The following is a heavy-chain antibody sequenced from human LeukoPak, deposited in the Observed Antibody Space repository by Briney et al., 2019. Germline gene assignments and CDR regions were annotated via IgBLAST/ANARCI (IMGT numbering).Heavy chain of an antibody. J-gene: IGHJ4*02. CDR2: ISSSSSSYI. Sequence: PGGSLRLSCAASGFTFSSYSMNWVRQAPGKGLEWVSSISSSSSSYIYYADSVKGRFTISRDNAKNSLYLQMNSLRAEDTAVYYCARDQRPSSSWPFDYWGQGTLVTVSS. CDR3: ARDQRPSSSWPFDY. D-gene: IGHD6-13*01. CDR1: GFTFSSYS. V-gene: IGHV3-21*01.